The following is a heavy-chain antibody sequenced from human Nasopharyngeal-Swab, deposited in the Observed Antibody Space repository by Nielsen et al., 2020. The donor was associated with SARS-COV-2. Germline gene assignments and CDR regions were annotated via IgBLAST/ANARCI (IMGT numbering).Heavy chain of an antibody. Sequence: GGSLRLYCAASGFTFSSYAMSWVRQAPGKGLEWVSAISGSGGSTYYADSVKGRFTISRDNSKNTLYLQMNSLSAEDTAAYYCAKDAGRSIVVVPAASSYGGQGTLVTVSS. CDR2: ISGSGGST. D-gene: IGHD2-2*01. CDR3: AKDAGRSIVVVPAASSY. J-gene: IGHJ4*02. CDR1: GFTFSSYA. V-gene: IGHV3-23*01.